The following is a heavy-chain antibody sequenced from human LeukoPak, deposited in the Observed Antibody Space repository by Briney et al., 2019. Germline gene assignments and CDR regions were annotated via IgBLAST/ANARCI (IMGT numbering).Heavy chain of an antibody. J-gene: IGHJ4*02. D-gene: IGHD2-21*02. CDR2: IKSKTDGGST. CDR1: GFTFSNAW. V-gene: IGHV3-15*01. CDR3: TREAVTANGYFDY. Sequence: GGSLRLSCAASGFTFSNAWMTWVRQAPGKGLEWVGRIKSKTDGGSTDYAAPVKGRFTISRDDSKNTLYLQMNSLKTEDTAVYYCTREAVTANGYFDYWGQGALVTVSS.